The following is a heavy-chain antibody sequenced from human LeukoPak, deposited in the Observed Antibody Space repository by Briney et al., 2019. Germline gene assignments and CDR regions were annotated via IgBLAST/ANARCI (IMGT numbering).Heavy chain of an antibody. CDR3: ARRSGKYYDILTGYSREFDY. J-gene: IGHJ4*02. CDR1: GYSFTSYW. D-gene: IGHD3-9*01. Sequence: GASLKISCKGSGYSFTSYWIGWVRQMPGKGLEWMGIIYPGDSDTRYSPSFQGQVTISADKSISTAYPQWSSLKASDTAMYYCARRSGKYYDILTGYSREFDYWGQGTLVTVSS. V-gene: IGHV5-51*01. CDR2: IYPGDSDT.